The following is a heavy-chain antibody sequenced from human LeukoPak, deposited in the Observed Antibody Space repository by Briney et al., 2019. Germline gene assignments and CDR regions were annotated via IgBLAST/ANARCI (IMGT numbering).Heavy chain of an antibody. Sequence: ASVKVSCKASGGTFSSYAISWVRQAPGQGLEWMGWINPNSGGTNYAQKFQGRVTMTRDTSISTAYMELSRLRSDDTAVYYCARDRFPYYYMDVWGKGTTVTVSS. CDR2: INPNSGGT. J-gene: IGHJ6*03. D-gene: IGHD3-16*01. CDR1: GGTFSSYA. CDR3: ARDRFPYYYMDV. V-gene: IGHV1-2*02.